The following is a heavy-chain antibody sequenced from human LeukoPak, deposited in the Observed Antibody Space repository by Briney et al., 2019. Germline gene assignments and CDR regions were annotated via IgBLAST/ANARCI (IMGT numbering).Heavy chain of an antibody. J-gene: IGHJ4*02. CDR1: GGSISDYH. D-gene: IGHD3-22*01. Sequence: SETLSLTCTVSGGSISDYHWSWIRQPPGKGLEYIGYIYNSGRTFYNPSLKSRVTISADTSKKQFSLKLTSVTAADTAVYYCARLDGYEGAEFDYWGQGTLVTVSS. CDR2: IYNSGRT. CDR3: ARLDGYEGAEFDY. V-gene: IGHV4-59*01.